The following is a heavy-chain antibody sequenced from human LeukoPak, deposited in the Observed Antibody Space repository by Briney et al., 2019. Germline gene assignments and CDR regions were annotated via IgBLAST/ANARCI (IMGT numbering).Heavy chain of an antibody. D-gene: IGHD6-25*01. CDR1: GYTFTGYY. V-gene: IGHV1-2*02. CDR3: AKDYGIEAGNILPPWFDP. Sequence: VASVKVSCKASGYTFTGYYMHWVRQAPGQGLEWMGWINPNSGGTNYAQKFQGRVTMTRDTSISTACMELSGLRSDDTAVYYCAKDYGIEAGNILPPWFDPWGQGTLVTVSS. CDR2: INPNSGGT. J-gene: IGHJ5*02.